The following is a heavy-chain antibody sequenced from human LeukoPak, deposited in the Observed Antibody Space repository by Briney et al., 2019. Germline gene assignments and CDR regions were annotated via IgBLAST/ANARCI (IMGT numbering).Heavy chain of an antibody. J-gene: IGHJ4*02. D-gene: IGHD5-12*01. V-gene: IGHV3-21*01. CDR2: ISSSSSYI. Sequence: GGSLRLSCAASGFTLSSYSMNWVRQAPGKGLEWVSSISSSSSYIYYADSVKGRFTISRDNAKNSLYLQMNSLRAEDTAVYYCASVDIVARSGDYWGQGTLVTVSS. CDR3: ASVDIVARSGDY. CDR1: GFTLSSYS.